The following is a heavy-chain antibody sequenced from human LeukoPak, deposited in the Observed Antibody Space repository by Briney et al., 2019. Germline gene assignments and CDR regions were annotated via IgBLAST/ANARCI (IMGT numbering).Heavy chain of an antibody. D-gene: IGHD1-20*01. CDR2: IKSKAEGETK. Sequence: GGSLRLSCAVSRITFSNAWPIWVRQAPGKGLEWVGRIKSKAEGETKEYAASVKGRFTISRDDSKSRLYLQMSSLKTEDTAVYYCATGIVTGTSRWGQGTLVAVSS. V-gene: IGHV3-15*01. CDR3: ATGIVTGTSR. CDR1: RITFSNAW. J-gene: IGHJ4*02.